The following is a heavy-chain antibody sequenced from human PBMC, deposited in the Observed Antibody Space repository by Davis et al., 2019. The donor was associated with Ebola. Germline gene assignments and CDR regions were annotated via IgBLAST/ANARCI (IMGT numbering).Heavy chain of an antibody. V-gene: IGHV1-69*04. Sequence: SVKVSCKASGGTFSSYAISWVRQAPGQGLEWMGRIIPILGIANYAQKFQGRVTITADKSTSTAYMELSSLRSEDTAVYYCARGGSSWFLGNWFDPWGQGTLVTVSS. D-gene: IGHD6-13*01. CDR3: ARGGSSWFLGNWFDP. CDR1: GGTFSSYA. J-gene: IGHJ5*02. CDR2: IIPILGIA.